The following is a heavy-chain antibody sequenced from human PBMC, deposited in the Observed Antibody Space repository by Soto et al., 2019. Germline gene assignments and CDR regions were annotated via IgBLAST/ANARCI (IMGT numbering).Heavy chain of an antibody. V-gene: IGHV3-64D*08. D-gene: IGHD3-10*01. CDR3: VKQTTDYGSGSYRRGYSGMDV. Sequence: GGPLRLSCSASGFTFSSYAMHWVRQAPGKGLEYVSAISSNGGSTYYADSVKGRFTISRDNSKNTLYLQMSSLRAEDTAVYYCVKQTTDYGSGSYRRGYSGMDVWGQGTTVTVSS. CDR1: GFTFSSYA. CDR2: ISSNGGST. J-gene: IGHJ6*02.